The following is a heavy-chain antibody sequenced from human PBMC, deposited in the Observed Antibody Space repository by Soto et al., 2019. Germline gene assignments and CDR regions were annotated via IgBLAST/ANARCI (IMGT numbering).Heavy chain of an antibody. D-gene: IGHD4-4*01. Sequence: GGSLRLSCAASGFTFSSYGMHWVRQAPGKGLEWVAVIWYDGSNKYYADSVKGRFTISRDNSKNTLYLQMNSLRAEDTAVYYCAGTSYDYSNYRNWFDPWGQGTLVTVSS. J-gene: IGHJ5*02. V-gene: IGHV3-33*01. CDR3: AGTSYDYSNYRNWFDP. CDR2: IWYDGSNK. CDR1: GFTFSSYG.